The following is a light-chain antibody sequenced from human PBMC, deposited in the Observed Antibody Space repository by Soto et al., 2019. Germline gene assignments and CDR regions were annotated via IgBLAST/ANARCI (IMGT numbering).Light chain of an antibody. CDR3: QQLNSYPRT. V-gene: IGKV1-9*01. Sequence: DIQLTQSPSFLSASVGDRVTITCRASQGISSYLAWYQQKPGKAPKLLIYAASTLQSGVPSRFSGSGSGTEFTLTISSLQPEDFETYYCQQLNSYPRTLGQGTKVDIK. CDR2: AAS. J-gene: IGKJ1*01. CDR1: QGISSY.